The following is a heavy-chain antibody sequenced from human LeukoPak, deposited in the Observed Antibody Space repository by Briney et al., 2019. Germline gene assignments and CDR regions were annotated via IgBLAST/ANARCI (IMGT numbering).Heavy chain of an antibody. J-gene: IGHJ6*02. CDR1: GGSISSYY. CDR3: ARGIQGYYYGMDV. V-gene: IGHV4-59*08. Sequence: SETLSLTWTVSGGSISSYYWSWIRQPPGKGLEWIGYIYYSGSTNYNPSLKSRVTISVDTSKNQFSLKLSSVTAADTAVYYCARGIQGYYYGMDVWGQGTTVTVSS. CDR2: IYYSGST.